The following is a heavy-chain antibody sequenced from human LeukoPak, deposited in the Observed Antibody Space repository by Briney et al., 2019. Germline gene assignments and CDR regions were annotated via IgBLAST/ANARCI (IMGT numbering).Heavy chain of an antibody. Sequence: GASVKVSCKASGYTFTSYDINWVRQATGQGLEWMGWVNPNSGNTGYAQKFQGRVTMTRNTSISTAYMELSSLRSEDTAVYYCARNIAASGDDDYWGQGTLVTVSS. CDR1: GYTFTSYD. J-gene: IGHJ4*02. CDR3: ARNIAASGDDDY. CDR2: VNPNSGNT. V-gene: IGHV1-8*01. D-gene: IGHD6-6*01.